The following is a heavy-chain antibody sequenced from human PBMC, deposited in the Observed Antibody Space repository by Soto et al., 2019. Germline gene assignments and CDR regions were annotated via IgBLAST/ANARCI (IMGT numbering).Heavy chain of an antibody. D-gene: IGHD3-22*01. CDR1: GFIVSSNY. Sequence: GGSLRLSCAASGFIVSSNYMSWVRQAPGKGTEWVALIYSGGTTHYAESVKGRFTISRDKSKDTLYLQMNSLRAEETAVYYCARVDYYDANGPFSDVFDVWGKGTMVTVPS. CDR2: IYSGGTT. CDR3: ARVDYYDANGPFSDVFDV. J-gene: IGHJ3*01. V-gene: IGHV3-66*01.